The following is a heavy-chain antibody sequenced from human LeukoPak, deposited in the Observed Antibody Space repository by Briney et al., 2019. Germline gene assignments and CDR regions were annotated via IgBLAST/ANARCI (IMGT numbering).Heavy chain of an antibody. CDR2: MSDSGCNT. V-gene: IGHV3-23*01. Sequence: GGPLGLSCAVSGITLRNYDMSWVPEAPAKARECVTDMSDSGCNTNYADSVKGRFTSSRYNPKNTLYLQMNSLRVEDTAVYFCANRVVVIRVILFGFQKEAYYFASWGQGALVTVSS. CDR1: GITLRNYD. CDR3: ANRVVVIRVILFGFQKEAYYFAS. J-gene: IGHJ4*02. D-gene: IGHD3-22*01.